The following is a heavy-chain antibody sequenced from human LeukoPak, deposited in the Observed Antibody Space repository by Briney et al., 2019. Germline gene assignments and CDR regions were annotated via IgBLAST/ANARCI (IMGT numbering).Heavy chain of an antibody. CDR1: GYTLTELS. Sequence: ASVKVSCKVSGYTLTELSMHWVRQAPGKGLEWMGGFDPEDGETIYAQKFQGRVTMTEDTSTDTAYMELSSLRSEDTAVYYCARGIAVAERVAGRAFDIWGQGTMVTVSS. J-gene: IGHJ3*02. CDR2: FDPEDGET. CDR3: ARGIAVAERVAGRAFDI. D-gene: IGHD6-19*01. V-gene: IGHV1-24*01.